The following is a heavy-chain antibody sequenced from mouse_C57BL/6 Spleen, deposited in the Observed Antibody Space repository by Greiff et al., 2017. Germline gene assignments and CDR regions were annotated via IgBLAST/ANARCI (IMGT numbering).Heavy chain of an antibody. Sequence: QVQLQQPGAELVRPGTSVKLSCKASGYTFTSYWMHWVKQRPGQGLEWIGVIDPSDSYTNYNQKFKGKATLTVDTSSSTAYMQLSSLTSEDSAVYYCARRDDYDGYYYAMDYWGQGTSVTVSS. D-gene: IGHD2-4*01. CDR3: ARRDDYDGYYYAMDY. J-gene: IGHJ4*01. CDR2: IDPSDSYT. CDR1: GYTFTSYW. V-gene: IGHV1-59*01.